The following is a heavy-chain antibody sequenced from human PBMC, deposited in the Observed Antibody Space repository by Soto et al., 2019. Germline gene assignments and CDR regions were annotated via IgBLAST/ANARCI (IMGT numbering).Heavy chain of an antibody. V-gene: IGHV4-34*01. Sequence: QVQLQQWGAGLLKPSETLSLTCAVYGGFVSSGNYYWSWIRQPPGKGLEWIGEMSHSGGTHSNPSLNSRVTISVDTSKNQFALKMSSVTAADTALYYCARVERGTATTVVHAFDIWGPGTMVTVSS. CDR3: ARVERGTATTVVHAFDI. CDR1: GGFVSSGNYY. CDR2: MSHSGGT. D-gene: IGHD1-1*01. J-gene: IGHJ3*02.